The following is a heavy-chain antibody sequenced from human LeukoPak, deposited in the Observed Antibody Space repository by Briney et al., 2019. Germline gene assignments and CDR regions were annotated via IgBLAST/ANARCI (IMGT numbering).Heavy chain of an antibody. CDR3: ARGPRNWGFDY. D-gene: IGHD7-27*01. Sequence: ASVKVSCKASGYIFTSYDISWVRRATGQGLEWMGWMNPNSGNTGYAQKFQGRVTMTRNTSIRTAYMELSSLRSEDTAVYYCARGPRNWGFDYWGQGTLVTVSP. V-gene: IGHV1-8*01. CDR1: GYIFTSYD. J-gene: IGHJ4*02. CDR2: MNPNSGNT.